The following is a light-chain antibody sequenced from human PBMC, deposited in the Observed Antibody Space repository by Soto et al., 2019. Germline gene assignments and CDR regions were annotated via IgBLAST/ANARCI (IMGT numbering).Light chain of an antibody. V-gene: IGKV3-11*01. CDR2: DAS. J-gene: IGKJ4*01. CDR1: QSVGSA. CDR3: QQRSNWPLT. Sequence: EVVLTQSPATLSLSPGERTTLSCRASQSVGSALAWYQQKPGQAPRLLIYDASNRATAIAARFSGSGSGTGFTLTISSLAPEDFAVYYCQQRSNWPLTFGGVTKVEIK.